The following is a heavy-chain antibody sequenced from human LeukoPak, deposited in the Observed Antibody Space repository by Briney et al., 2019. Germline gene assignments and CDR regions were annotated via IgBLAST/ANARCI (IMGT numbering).Heavy chain of an antibody. CDR2: INPNSGGT. V-gene: IGHV1-2*04. CDR3: ARFAVVVAAIDY. Sequence: ASVKVSCKASGYTLTGYYMHWVRQAPGQGLEWMGWINPNSGGTNYAQKFQGWVTMTRDTSISTAYMELSRLRSDDTAVYYCARFAVVVAAIDYWGQGTLVTVSS. D-gene: IGHD2-15*01. CDR1: GYTLTGYY. J-gene: IGHJ4*02.